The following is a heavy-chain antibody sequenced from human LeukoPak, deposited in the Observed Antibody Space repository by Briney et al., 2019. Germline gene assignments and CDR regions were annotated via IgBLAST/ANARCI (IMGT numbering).Heavy chain of an antibody. CDR3: ARRRGPSAMGEYYFDY. CDR1: GGSISSYY. Sequence: SETLSLTCTVSGGSISSYYGSWIRQPPGKGLEWIGYIYYSGSTNYNPSLKSRVTISVDTSKNQFSLKLSSVTAADTAVYYCARRRGPSAMGEYYFDYWGQGTLVTVSS. D-gene: IGHD5-18*01. CDR2: IYYSGST. J-gene: IGHJ4*02. V-gene: IGHV4-59*08.